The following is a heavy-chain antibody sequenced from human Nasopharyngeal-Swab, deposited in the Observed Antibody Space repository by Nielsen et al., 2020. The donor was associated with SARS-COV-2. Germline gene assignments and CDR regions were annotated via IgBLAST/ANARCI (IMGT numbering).Heavy chain of an antibody. CDR1: GGSISSSSYY. CDR3: ARRDYDFWSGFNGYYYGMDV. V-gene: IGHV4-39*01. Sequence: SETLSLTCTVSGGSISSSSYYWGWIRQPPGKGLEWIGSIYYSGSTYYNPSLKSRVTISVDTSKNQFSLKLGSVTAADTAVYYCARRDYDFWSGFNGYYYGMDVWGQGTTVTVSS. D-gene: IGHD3-3*01. J-gene: IGHJ6*02. CDR2: IYYSGST.